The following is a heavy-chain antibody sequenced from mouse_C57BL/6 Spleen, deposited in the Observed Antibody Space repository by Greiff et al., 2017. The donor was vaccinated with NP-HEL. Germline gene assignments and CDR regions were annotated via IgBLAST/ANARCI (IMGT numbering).Heavy chain of an antibody. D-gene: IGHD2-3*01. CDR1: GYTFTSYW. J-gene: IGHJ4*01. CDR3: ARPSRWLPMDY. V-gene: IGHV1-50*01. Sequence: QVQLQQPGAELVKPGALVKLSCKASGYTFTSYWMQWVKQRPGQGLEWIGEIDPSASYTNYNQTFKGKATLTVDTSSSTAYMQLSSLTSEDSAVYYCARPSRWLPMDYGGQGTSVTVSS. CDR2: IDPSASYT.